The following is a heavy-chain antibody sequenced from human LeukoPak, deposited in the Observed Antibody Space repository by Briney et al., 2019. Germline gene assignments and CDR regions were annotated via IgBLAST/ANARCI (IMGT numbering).Heavy chain of an antibody. Sequence: GGSLRLSCAASGFTVSSNYMSWVRQAPGKGLEWVSAISGSGGSTYYADSVKGRFTISRDNSKNTLYLQMNSLRAEDTAVYYCAKMRYSSGWQLEGDYFDYWGQGTLVTVSS. CDR2: ISGSGGST. V-gene: IGHV3-23*01. CDR3: AKMRYSSGWQLEGDYFDY. D-gene: IGHD6-19*01. J-gene: IGHJ4*02. CDR1: GFTVSSNY.